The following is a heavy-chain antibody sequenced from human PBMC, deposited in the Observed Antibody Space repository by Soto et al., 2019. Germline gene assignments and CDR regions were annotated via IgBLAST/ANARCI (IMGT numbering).Heavy chain of an antibody. CDR1: GFTFRSYW. Sequence: GGSLRLSCAASGFTFRSYWMSWVRQAPGKGLEWVANIKQDGSEKYYVDSVKGRFTISRDNAKNSLYLQMNSLRAEDTAVYYCAREDCGGSSCYSSMYNWFDPWGQGTLVTVSS. CDR2: IKQDGSEK. V-gene: IGHV3-7*01. J-gene: IGHJ5*02. CDR3: AREDCGGSSCYSSMYNWFDP. D-gene: IGHD2-15*01.